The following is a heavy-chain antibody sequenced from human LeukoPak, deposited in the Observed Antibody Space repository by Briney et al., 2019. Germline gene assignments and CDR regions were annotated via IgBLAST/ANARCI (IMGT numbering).Heavy chain of an antibody. D-gene: IGHD2-2*02. J-gene: IGHJ4*02. CDR2: ICRSGGST. CDR1: GFTFSSYA. Sequence: GGSLRLSCAASGFTFSSYAMNWVRQAPGKGLEWVSAICRSGGSTYYADSLKGRFTMSRDNSKNTLSLQMNSLRAEDTAVYYCAKAPDCNSASCYTAIGYWGQGTLVTVSS. CDR3: AKAPDCNSASCYTAIGY. V-gene: IGHV3-23*01.